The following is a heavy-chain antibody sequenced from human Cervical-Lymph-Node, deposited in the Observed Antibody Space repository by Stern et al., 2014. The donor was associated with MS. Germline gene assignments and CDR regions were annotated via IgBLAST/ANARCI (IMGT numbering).Heavy chain of an antibody. J-gene: IGHJ4*02. CDR1: GGSFSGYY. CDR2: INHSGST. CDR3: ARVYSSGWYSTPFDY. Sequence: QVQLQQWGAGLLKPSETLSLTCAVYGGSFSGYYWSWIRQPPGKGLEWIGEINHSGSTNYNPSLKSRVTISVDTSKNQFSLKLSSVTAADTAVYYCARVYSSGWYSTPFDYWGQGTLVTVSS. D-gene: IGHD6-19*01. V-gene: IGHV4-34*01.